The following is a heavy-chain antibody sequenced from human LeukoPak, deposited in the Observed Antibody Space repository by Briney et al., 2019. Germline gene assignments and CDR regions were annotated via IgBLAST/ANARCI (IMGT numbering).Heavy chain of an antibody. D-gene: IGHD6-19*01. CDR2: ISSSSSYI. CDR3: ARDHSSGWYDAYFDY. V-gene: IGHV3-21*01. Sequence: GGSLRLSCAASGFTFSSYSMNWVRPAPGKGLEWVSSISSSSSYIYYADSVKGRFTISRDSAKNSLYLQMNSLRAEDTAVYYCARDHSSGWYDAYFDYWGQGTLVTVSS. J-gene: IGHJ4*02. CDR1: GFTFSSYS.